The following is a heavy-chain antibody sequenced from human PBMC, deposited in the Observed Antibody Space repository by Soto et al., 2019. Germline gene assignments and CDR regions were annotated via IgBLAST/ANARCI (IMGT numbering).Heavy chain of an antibody. D-gene: IGHD3-9*01. CDR1: GYTFTSYG. V-gene: IGHV1-18*01. Sequence: QVQLVQSGAEGKKPGASVKVSCKASGYTFTSYGISWVRQAPGQGLEWMGWISAYNGNTNYAQKLQGRVTMTTDTSTSTAYMELRSLRSDDTAVYYCARDDYDITLGGWYYSGMDVWGQGTTVTVSS. CDR2: ISAYNGNT. CDR3: ARDDYDITLGGWYYSGMDV. J-gene: IGHJ6*02.